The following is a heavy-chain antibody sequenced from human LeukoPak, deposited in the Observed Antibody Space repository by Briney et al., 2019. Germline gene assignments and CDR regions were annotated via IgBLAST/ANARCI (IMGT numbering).Heavy chain of an antibody. CDR3: ASTSYDSSGYYPSSFNH. CDR1: GGSISSSNW. Sequence: SGTLSLTCAVSGGSISSSNWWSWVRQPPGKGLEWIGEIYHSGSTNYNASLKSRVTISVDKSKNQFSLKLSSVTAADTAVYYSASTSYDSSGYYPSSFNHWGQGTLVTVSS. D-gene: IGHD3-22*01. J-gene: IGHJ4*02. CDR2: IYHSGST. V-gene: IGHV4-4*02.